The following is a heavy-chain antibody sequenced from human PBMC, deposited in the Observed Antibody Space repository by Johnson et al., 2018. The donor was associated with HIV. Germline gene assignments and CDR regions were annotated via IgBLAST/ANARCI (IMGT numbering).Heavy chain of an antibody. J-gene: IGHJ3*02. CDR2: ISHDGSNK. CDR3: TTGPGSWELPDAFDI. V-gene: IGHV3-30*04. CDR1: GFTFSTYA. Sequence: QVQLVESGGGVVQPGTSLRLSCAASGFTFSTYAMFWVRQAPGNGLEWVAVISHDGSNKYYADSVKGRFTISRDNSKNTLYLQMNSLKTEDTAVYYCTTGPGSWELPDAFDIWGQGTMVTVSS. D-gene: IGHD1-26*01.